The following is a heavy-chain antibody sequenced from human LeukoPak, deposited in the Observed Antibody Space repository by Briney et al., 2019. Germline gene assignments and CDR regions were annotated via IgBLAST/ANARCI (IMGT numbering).Heavy chain of an antibody. Sequence: PSETLSLTCAVYGGSFSGYYWSWIRQPPGKGLEWIGEINHSGSTNYNPSLKSRVTISVDTSKNQFSLKLSSATAADTAVYYCARGRIQLWNYNWFDPWGQGTLVTVSS. J-gene: IGHJ5*02. V-gene: IGHV4-34*01. CDR1: GGSFSGYY. CDR3: ARGRIQLWNYNWFDP. CDR2: INHSGST. D-gene: IGHD5-18*01.